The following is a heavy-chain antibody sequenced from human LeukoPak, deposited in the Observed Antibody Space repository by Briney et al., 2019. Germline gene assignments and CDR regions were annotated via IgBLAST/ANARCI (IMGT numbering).Heavy chain of an antibody. D-gene: IGHD6-19*01. J-gene: IGHJ4*02. CDR2: ISSSGSST. CDR1: GFTFSNYA. CDR3: ATQRSGWHYFDY. Sequence: GGSLRLSCAASGFTFSNYAMSWVRQAPGKGLEWVSSISSSGSSTYYADSVKGRFTISRDNSKNTLFLQMNSLRAEDTAAYYCATQRSGWHYFDYWGQGTLVTVSS. V-gene: IGHV3-23*01.